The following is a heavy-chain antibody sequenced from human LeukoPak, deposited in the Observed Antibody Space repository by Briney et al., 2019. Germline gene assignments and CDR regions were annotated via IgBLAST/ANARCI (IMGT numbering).Heavy chain of an antibody. V-gene: IGHV3-30*02. CDR2: IQFDGSDK. J-gene: IGHJ4*02. CDR1: GLTFSTYG. CDR3: AEDQKLDPFHY. D-gene: IGHD6-13*01. Sequence: GGSLRLSCAASGLTFSTYGMHWVRQAPGKGLGWVAFIQFDGSDKFYADSVKGRFTISRDNSKNTLYLQMNSLRTDDTAMYYCAEDQKLDPFHYWGRGTLVIVSS.